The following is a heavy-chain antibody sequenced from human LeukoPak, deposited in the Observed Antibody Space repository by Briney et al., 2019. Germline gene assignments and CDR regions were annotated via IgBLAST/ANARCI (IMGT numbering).Heavy chain of an antibody. CDR2: IYTSGNT. CDR3: ARENSGSYREFDY. Sequence: SETLSLTCTVSGGSISGYYWSWIRQPPGKGLEWIGYIYTSGNTNYNPSLKSRVSMSVDTSKNQFSLKLSSVTAADTAVFYCARENSGSYREFDYWGQGTLVTVSS. V-gene: IGHV4-4*09. D-gene: IGHD1-26*01. J-gene: IGHJ4*02. CDR1: GGSISGYY.